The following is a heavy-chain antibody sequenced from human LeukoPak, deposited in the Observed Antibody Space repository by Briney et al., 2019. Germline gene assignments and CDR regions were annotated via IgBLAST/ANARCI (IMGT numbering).Heavy chain of an antibody. D-gene: IGHD2-2*01. CDR2: FRSKAYGGTT. J-gene: IGHJ4*02. Sequence: PGGSLRLSCTASGFTFGDYAMNWVRQAPGKGLEWVGFFRSKAYGGTTEYAASVRGRFTISRDDSKSIAYLQMNSLKTEDTAVYYCTRVGVPAAMPLDYWGQGTLVTVSS. CDR1: GFTFGDYA. V-gene: IGHV3-49*04. CDR3: TRVGVPAAMPLDY.